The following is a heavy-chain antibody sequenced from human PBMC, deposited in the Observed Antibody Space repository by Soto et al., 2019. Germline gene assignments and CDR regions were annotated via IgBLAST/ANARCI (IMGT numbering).Heavy chain of an antibody. CDR2: IYHSGST. CDR3: ARGSRGDPQLFDY. J-gene: IGHJ4*02. Sequence: PSETLSLTCAVSGGSISSGGYSWIWIRHPPGKGLEWIGYIYHSGSTYYNPSLKSRVTISVDRSKNQFSLKLSSVTAADTAVYYCARGSRGDPQLFDYWGQGTLVTVSS. CDR1: GGSISSGGYS. D-gene: IGHD3-16*01. V-gene: IGHV4-30-2*01.